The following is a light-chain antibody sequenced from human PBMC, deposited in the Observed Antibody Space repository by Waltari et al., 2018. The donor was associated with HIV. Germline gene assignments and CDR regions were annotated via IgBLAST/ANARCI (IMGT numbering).Light chain of an antibody. CDR3: QELVT. V-gene: IGKV1-9*01. J-gene: IGKJ3*01. Sequence: DIQLTQSPSFVSASVRDRVTITCRASQGVSSYVAWYQQKPGKAPNLLVCDASTLESGVPSRFSGGASGTDFTLTISSLQPEDLAAYYCQELVTFGPGTKVEIK. CDR2: DAS. CDR1: QGVSSY.